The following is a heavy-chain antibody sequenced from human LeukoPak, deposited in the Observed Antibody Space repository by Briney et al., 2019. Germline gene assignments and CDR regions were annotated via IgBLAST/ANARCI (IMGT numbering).Heavy chain of an antibody. V-gene: IGHV3-23*01. CDR3: AKSKEDCCGSFDP. D-gene: IGHD2-15*01. J-gene: IGHJ5*02. CDR2: ISGGGGST. CDR1: GFTFSSYA. Sequence: GGSLRLSCAASGFTFSSYAMSWVRQAPGKGLEWVSAISGGGGSTYYADSVKGRFTISRDNSKNTLYLQMSSLRAEDTAVYYCAKSKEDCCGSFDPWGQGTLVTVSS.